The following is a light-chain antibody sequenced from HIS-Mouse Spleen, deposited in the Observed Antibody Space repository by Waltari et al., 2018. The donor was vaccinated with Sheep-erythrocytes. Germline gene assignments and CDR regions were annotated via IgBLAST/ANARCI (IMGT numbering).Light chain of an antibody. CDR1: SRDVGRYNL. CDR2: EGS. CDR3: CSYAGSSTPWV. V-gene: IGLV2-23*01. J-gene: IGLJ3*02. Sequence: QSALTPPASVSGSPGQSIPISCPGTSRDVGRYNLFSWYQQHPGKAPKLMSYEGSKRPSGVSNRFSGSKSGNTASLTISGLQAEDEADYYCCSYAGSSTPWVFGGGTKLTVL.